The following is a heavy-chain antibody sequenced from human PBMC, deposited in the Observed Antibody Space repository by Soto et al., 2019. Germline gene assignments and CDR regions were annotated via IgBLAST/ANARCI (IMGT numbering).Heavy chain of an antibody. CDR1: GFTFGDYT. J-gene: IGHJ6*01. V-gene: IGHV3-49*04. CDR3: TRESQWLVQAYGVEV. D-gene: IGHD6-19*01. CDR2: IRSKAYGGTR. Sequence: EVQLVEAGGGLVQPGRSRRLSCTASGFTFGDYTMSWVREAPGKGLEWVGFIRSKAYGGTRRYAASVEGRFTISRDDSKSIVYLQFNSLTTEDSGVYYCTRESQWLVQAYGVEVWGQGTRVTVSP.